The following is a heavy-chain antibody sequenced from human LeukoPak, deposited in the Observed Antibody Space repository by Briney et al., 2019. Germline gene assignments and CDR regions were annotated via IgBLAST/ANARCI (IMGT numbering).Heavy chain of an antibody. J-gene: IGHJ6*02. V-gene: IGHV4-59*01. CDR3: ARDVGMDV. CDR1: GDSISIYY. CDR2: IYYSGSS. Sequence: PSETLSLTCTVSGDSISIYYWSWIRQPPGKGLEWIGYIYYSGSSTYNPSLEGRVTISIDTSKNQISLKLTSVTAADTAVYYCARDVGMDVWGQGTTVTVSS.